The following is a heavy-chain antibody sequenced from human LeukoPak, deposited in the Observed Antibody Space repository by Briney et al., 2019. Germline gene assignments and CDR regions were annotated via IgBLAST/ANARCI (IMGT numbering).Heavy chain of an antibody. D-gene: IGHD3-10*01. CDR1: GCTFSSYA. V-gene: IGHV3-23*01. CDR3: AKSNYYGSGRPDY. CDR2: ISGSGGST. Sequence: GGSLRLSCAASGCTFSSYAMSWVRQAPGKGLEWVSAISGSGGSTYYADSVKGRFTISRDNSKNTLYLQMNSLRAEDTAVYYCAKSNYYGSGRPDYWGQGTLVTVSS. J-gene: IGHJ4*02.